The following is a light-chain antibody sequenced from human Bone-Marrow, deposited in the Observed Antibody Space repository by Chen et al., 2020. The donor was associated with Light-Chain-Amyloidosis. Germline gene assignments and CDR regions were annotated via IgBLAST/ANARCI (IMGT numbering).Light chain of an antibody. CDR1: RSNVGANG. CDR3: APWDDRLNGWV. V-gene: IGLV1-44*01. J-gene: IGLJ3*02. Sequence: QSVLTQPSSASGTPGHRVTISSSGGRSNVGANGVNWYQQLPGAAPKLLIFDTNRRPSGVPDRFSGSKSGTSASLAISDLQSEDEAHYYCAPWDDRLNGWVFGGGTRLTVL. CDR2: DTN.